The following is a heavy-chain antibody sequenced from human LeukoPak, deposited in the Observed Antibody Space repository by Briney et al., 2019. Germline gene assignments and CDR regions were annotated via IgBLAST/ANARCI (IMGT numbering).Heavy chain of an antibody. CDR1: GGSISSYY. CDR3: ARGSSGHFDY. J-gene: IGHJ4*02. V-gene: IGHV4-59*01. CDR2: IYYSGST. Sequence: SETLSLTCTVSGGSISSYYWSWIRQPPGKGLEWIGYIYYSGSTNYNPSLKSRVTISVDTSKNQFSLKLSSVTAADTAVYYCARGSSGHFDYWGQGTLVTVSS. D-gene: IGHD6-19*01.